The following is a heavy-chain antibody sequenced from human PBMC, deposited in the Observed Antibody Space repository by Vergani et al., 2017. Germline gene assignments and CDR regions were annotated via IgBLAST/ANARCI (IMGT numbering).Heavy chain of an antibody. CDR3: ARGVGLEWSPGVGAFDY. Sequence: QVQLVQSGAEVKKPGASVKVSCKASGYTFTSYYMHWVRQAPGQGLEWMGIINPSGGSTSYAQKFLGRVTITADISTSTAYMELSSLRSEDTAVYYCARGVGLEWSPGVGAFDYWGQGTLVTVSS. J-gene: IGHJ4*02. D-gene: IGHD3-3*01. V-gene: IGHV1-46*01. CDR1: GYTFTSYY. CDR2: INPSGGST.